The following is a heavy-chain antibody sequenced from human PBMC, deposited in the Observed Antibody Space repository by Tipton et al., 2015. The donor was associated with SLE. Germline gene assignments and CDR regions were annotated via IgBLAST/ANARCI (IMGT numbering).Heavy chain of an antibody. Sequence: SLRLSCTPSGFTFSRFWLSWVRQAPGKGLEWVANIKQDGSEKHYVDSVKGRFTISRDNTKNSLFLQMNSLRAEDTALYYCATSFYCGGDFDYWGQGTLVTVSS. J-gene: IGHJ4*02. CDR1: GFTFSRFW. CDR2: IKQDGSEK. D-gene: IGHD2-21*01. V-gene: IGHV3-7*01. CDR3: ATSFYCGGDFDY.